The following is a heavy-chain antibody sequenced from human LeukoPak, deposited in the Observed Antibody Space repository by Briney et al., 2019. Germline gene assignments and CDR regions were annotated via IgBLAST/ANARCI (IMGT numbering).Heavy chain of an antibody. V-gene: IGHV3-30-3*01. D-gene: IGHD3-10*01. CDR2: ISYDGSNK. Sequence: GGSLRLSCAASGFTFSSYAMHWVRQAPGKGLEWVAVISYDGSNKYYADSVKGRFTISRDNSKNTLYLQMNSLRAEDTAVYYCAKAIGANSGSYYRNWFDPWGQGTLVTVSS. CDR3: AKAIGANSGSYYRNWFDP. CDR1: GFTFSSYA. J-gene: IGHJ5*02.